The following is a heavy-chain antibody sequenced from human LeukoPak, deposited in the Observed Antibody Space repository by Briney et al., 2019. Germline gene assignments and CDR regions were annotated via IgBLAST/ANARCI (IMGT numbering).Heavy chain of an antibody. CDR2: IYYSGST. J-gene: IGHJ6*03. CDR1: GGSISSYY. Sequence: KPSETLSLTCTVSGGSISSYYWSWIRQPPGKGLEWIGYIYYSGSTNYNPSLKNRVTISVDTSKNQFSLKLSSVTAADTAVYYCARGRSSMVRGYYYYYMDVWGKGTTVTISS. CDR3: ARGRSSMVRGYYYYYMDV. D-gene: IGHD3-10*01. V-gene: IGHV4-59*01.